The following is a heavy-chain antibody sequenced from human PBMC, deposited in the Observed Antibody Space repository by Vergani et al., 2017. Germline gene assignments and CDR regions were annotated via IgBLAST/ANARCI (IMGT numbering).Heavy chain of an antibody. V-gene: IGHV1-2*02. D-gene: IGHD2-2*01. CDR3: ARSYCTSTSCFLLGDY. J-gene: IGHJ4*02. CDR1: GYIFTGYF. Sequence: QVQMVQSGAEVEMPGASVKVSCKAPGYIFTGYFIHWVRQAPGQGLEWMGWINPNSGGTNYAQKFQGRVTMTRDTSIGTAYMELSRLRSDDTAVFYCARSYCTSTSCFLLGDYWGQGTLVTVSS. CDR2: INPNSGGT.